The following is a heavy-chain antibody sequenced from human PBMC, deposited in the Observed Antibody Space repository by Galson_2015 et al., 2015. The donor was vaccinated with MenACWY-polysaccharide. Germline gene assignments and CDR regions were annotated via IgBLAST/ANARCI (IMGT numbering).Heavy chain of an antibody. CDR1: GGSVSYGVINH. CDR2: ILGSGYT. CDR3: ARGVYCGGDCYSGTDY. Sequence: TLSLTCTVSGGSVSYGVINHWTWIRQHPGKGLEWIGFILGSGYTYFNPPLGSRVSISRDTSKNQFSLRLTSVTGADTARYYCARGVYCGGDCYSGTDYWGQGILVTVSS. D-gene: IGHD2-21*02. J-gene: IGHJ4*02. V-gene: IGHV4-31*03.